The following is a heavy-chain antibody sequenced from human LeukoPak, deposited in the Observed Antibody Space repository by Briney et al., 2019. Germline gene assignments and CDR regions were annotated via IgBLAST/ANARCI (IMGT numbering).Heavy chain of an antibody. V-gene: IGHV3-23*01. Sequence: GGSLRLSCAASGFTFSSYAMSWVRQAPGKGLERVSAISGSGGSTYYADSVKGRFTISRDNSKNTLYLQMNSLRAEDTALYYCAKNYGSGSYYLYYFDYWGQGTLVTVSS. CDR3: AKNYGSGSYYLYYFDY. J-gene: IGHJ4*02. D-gene: IGHD3-10*01. CDR1: GFTFSSYA. CDR2: ISGSGGST.